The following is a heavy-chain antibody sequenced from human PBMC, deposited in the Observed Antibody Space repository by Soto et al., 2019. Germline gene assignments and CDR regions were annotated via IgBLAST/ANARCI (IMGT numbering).Heavy chain of an antibody. CDR3: ARRITMVRGPYYYYGMDV. D-gene: IGHD3-10*01. J-gene: IGHJ6*02. Sequence: GWSLRLSCASSVFTFISHGMIWVRQAPGKGLEWVSYISSTSSTKSYADSVKGRFTISRDNAKNSLYLQMNSLRDEDTAVYYCARRITMVRGPYYYYGMDVWGQGTTVTVSS. CDR1: VFTFISHG. V-gene: IGHV3-48*02. CDR2: ISSTSSTK.